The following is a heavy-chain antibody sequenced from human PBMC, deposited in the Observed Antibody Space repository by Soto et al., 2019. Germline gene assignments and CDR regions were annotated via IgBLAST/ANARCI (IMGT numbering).Heavy chain of an antibody. CDR1: GYTFTSCG. CDR3: ARGLLGGASGGWFDP. D-gene: IGHD3-16*01. V-gene: IGHV1-18*04. Sequence: ASVKVSCKASGYTFTSCGISWVRQAPGQGLEWMGWISAYNGNTNYAQKLQGRVTMTTDTSTSTAYMELRSLRSDDTAVYYCARGLLGGASGGWFDPWGQGTLVTVSS. CDR2: ISAYNGNT. J-gene: IGHJ5*02.